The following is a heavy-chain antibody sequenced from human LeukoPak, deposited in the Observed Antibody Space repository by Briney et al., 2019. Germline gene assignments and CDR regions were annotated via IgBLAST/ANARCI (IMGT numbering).Heavy chain of an antibody. CDR1: GFTFGAYW. J-gene: IGHJ4*02. D-gene: IGHD6-19*01. V-gene: IGHV3-7*01. Sequence: GGSLRLSCAASGFTFGAYWMSWVRKAPGPPLEWVANINHDESEKYYADSVKGRFTISRDNAKNSLYLQMNSLRAEDAAVYYCATIEVRGQPRCSSGFFFDYWGQGTMVTVSS. CDR2: INHDESEK. CDR3: ATIEVRGQPRCSSGFFFDY.